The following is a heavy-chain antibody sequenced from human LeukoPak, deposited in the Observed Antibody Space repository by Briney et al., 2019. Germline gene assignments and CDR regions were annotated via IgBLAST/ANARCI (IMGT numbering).Heavy chain of an antibody. CDR2: ISYDGSNK. CDR1: GFTFSSYA. D-gene: IGHD4-17*01. CDR3: ARDLNTVTTE. J-gene: IGHJ4*02. V-gene: IGHV3-30*01. Sequence: HPGGSLRLSCAASGFTFSSYAMHWVRQAPGKGREWVAVISYDGSNKYYADSVKGRFTISRDNSKNTLYLQMNSLRAEDTAVYYCARDLNTVTTEWGQGTLVTVSS.